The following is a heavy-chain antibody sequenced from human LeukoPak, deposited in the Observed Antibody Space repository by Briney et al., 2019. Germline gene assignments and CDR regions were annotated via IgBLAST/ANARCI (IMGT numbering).Heavy chain of an antibody. D-gene: IGHD3-22*01. CDR3: AKDYYYDSSGFDY. V-gene: IGHV3-9*01. Sequence: PGRSLRLSCAASGFTFDDYAMHWVRQAPGKGLEWVSGISWNSGSIGYADSVKGRFTISRDYAKNSLYLQMNSLRAEDTALYYCAKDYYYDSSGFDYWGQGTLVTVSS. J-gene: IGHJ4*02. CDR1: GFTFDDYA. CDR2: ISWNSGSI.